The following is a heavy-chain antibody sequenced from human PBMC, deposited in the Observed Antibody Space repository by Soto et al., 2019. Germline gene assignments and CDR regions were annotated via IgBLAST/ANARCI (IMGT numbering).Heavy chain of an antibody. CDR2: INPSGGST. CDR1: GYTFTSYY. J-gene: IGHJ4*02. D-gene: IGHD5-12*01. Sequence: ASVKVSCKASGYTFTSYYMHWVRQAPGQGLEWMGIINPSGGSTSYAQKFQGRVTMTRDTSTSTVYMELSSLRSEDTAVYYCARSMDIESTIRYGFDYWGQGTLVTVSS. V-gene: IGHV1-46*03. CDR3: ARSMDIESTIRYGFDY.